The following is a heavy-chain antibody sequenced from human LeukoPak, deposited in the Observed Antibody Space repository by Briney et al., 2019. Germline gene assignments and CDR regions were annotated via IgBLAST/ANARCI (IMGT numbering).Heavy chain of an antibody. CDR3: AKRPSDYGDYVTYFDY. CDR2: ISDDGRNK. D-gene: IGHD4-17*01. Sequence: QPGGSLRLSCAASGFSFISYGMHWVRQALGKGLEWVGVISDDGRNKKYADSVKGRFTISRDNSKDTLYLQMNSLRDEDTAVYYCAKRPSDYGDYVTYFDYWGQGTLVTVSS. V-gene: IGHV3-30*18. J-gene: IGHJ4*02. CDR1: GFSFISYG.